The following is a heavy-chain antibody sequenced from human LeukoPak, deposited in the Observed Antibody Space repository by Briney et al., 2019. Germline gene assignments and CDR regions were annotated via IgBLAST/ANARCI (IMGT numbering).Heavy chain of an antibody. D-gene: IGHD6-19*01. CDR3: ARVGLVPGDAFDI. V-gene: IGHV4-59*01. CDR2: IYYSGST. CDR1: GGSISRYY. Sequence: SETLSLTCTVSGGSISRYYWSWIRQPPGKVLEWVGYIYYSGSTNYNPSLKRLVTISVDTSKHQFSPKLSSVTAADTAVYYCARVGLVPGDAFDIWGQGTMVTVSS. J-gene: IGHJ3*02.